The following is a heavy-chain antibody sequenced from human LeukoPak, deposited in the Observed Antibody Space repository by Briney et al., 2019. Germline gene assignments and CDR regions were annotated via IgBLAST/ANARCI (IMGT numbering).Heavy chain of an antibody. CDR2: IWYDGSNK. J-gene: IGHJ4*02. CDR3: TTDQQVGYFDN. D-gene: IGHD6-13*01. Sequence: GGSLRLSCTVSGFSFSNDGMHGVRQAPGKGLEWVTVIWYDGSNKYYADSVKGRFTISRDDSKNTLYLQMDSLRAEDTAMYYCTTDQQVGYFDNWGQATMLTVSS. V-gene: IGHV3-33*01. CDR1: GFSFSNDG.